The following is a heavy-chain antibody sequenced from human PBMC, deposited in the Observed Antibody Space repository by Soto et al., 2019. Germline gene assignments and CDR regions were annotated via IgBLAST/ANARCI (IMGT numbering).Heavy chain of an antibody. V-gene: IGHV3-21*01. CDR1: GFTFSSYS. CDR2: ISSSSSYI. CDR3: ARGEAVAGPYYYYYYGMDV. J-gene: IGHJ6*02. Sequence: EVQLVESGGGLVKPGGSLRLSCAASGFTFSSYSMNWVRQAPGKGLEWVSSISSSSSYIYYADSVKGRFTISRDNAKNSLYLQMNSLRAEDTAVYYCARGEAVAGPYYYYYYGMDVWGQGTTVTVSS. D-gene: IGHD6-19*01.